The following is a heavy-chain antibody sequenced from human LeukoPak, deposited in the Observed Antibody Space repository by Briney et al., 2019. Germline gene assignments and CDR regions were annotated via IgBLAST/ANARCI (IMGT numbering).Heavy chain of an antibody. Sequence: GGSLRLSCEASGFTFSIYGMHWVRQAPGKGLEWVAVIWNDGSNKYYADSVKGRFTISRDNSKNTLYLQINSLRTEDMAVYCCARAVGPFDYWGQGTLVTVSS. CDR3: ARAVGPFDY. CDR2: IWNDGSNK. J-gene: IGHJ4*02. D-gene: IGHD2-15*01. CDR1: GFTFSIYG. V-gene: IGHV3-33*01.